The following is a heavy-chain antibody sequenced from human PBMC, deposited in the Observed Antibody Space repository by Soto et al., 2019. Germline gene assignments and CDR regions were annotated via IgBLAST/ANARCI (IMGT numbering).Heavy chain of an antibody. CDR1: GGTFSSYA. Sequence: ASVKVSCKASGGTFSSYAISWVRQAPGQGLEWMGGIIPIFGTANYAQKFQGRVTITADESTSTAYMELSSLRSEDTAVYYCARALRDPGDHGYYYYYGMDVWGQGTTVTVSS. V-gene: IGHV1-69*13. CDR3: ARALRDPGDHGYYYYYGMDV. CDR2: IIPIFGTA. J-gene: IGHJ6*02. D-gene: IGHD4-17*01.